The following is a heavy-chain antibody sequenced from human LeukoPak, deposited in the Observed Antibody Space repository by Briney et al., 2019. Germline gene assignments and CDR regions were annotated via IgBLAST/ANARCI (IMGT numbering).Heavy chain of an antibody. CDR2: ISSSSSYI. Sequence: KAGGSLRLSCAASGFTFSSYSMNWVRQAPGKGLEWVSSISSSSSYIYYADSVKGRFTISRDNAKNSLYPQMNSLRAEDTAVYYCAELGITMIGGAWGKGTTVTISS. D-gene: IGHD3-10*02. J-gene: IGHJ6*04. CDR3: AELGITMIGGA. V-gene: IGHV3-21*01. CDR1: GFTFSSYS.